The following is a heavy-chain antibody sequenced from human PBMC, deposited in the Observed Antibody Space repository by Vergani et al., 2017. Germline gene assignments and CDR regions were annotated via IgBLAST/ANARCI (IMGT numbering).Heavy chain of an antibody. V-gene: IGHV4-59*01. J-gene: IGHJ4*02. CDR3: ARSIVSRNPPDYFDS. CDR2: VDDSGYF. Sequence: QVQLQESGPGLVRPSETLSLTCTVSGGSLSGYYWNWIRQTPGEGLEWIGYVDDSGYFNYNPSLKTRVSMSSDTSNNQFSLMLSSVTVADTAVYYCARSIVSRNPPDYFDSWVQGTLVTVSS. D-gene: IGHD1-14*01. CDR1: GGSLSGYY.